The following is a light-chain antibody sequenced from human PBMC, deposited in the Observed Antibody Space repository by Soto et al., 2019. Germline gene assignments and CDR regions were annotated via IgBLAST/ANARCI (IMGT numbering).Light chain of an antibody. J-gene: IGLJ2*01. Sequence: QAVVTQEPSLTVSAGATVTLTCGSGTGAVTSGHYPYWFQQKPGQAPRTLIYDTSSKHSWTPARFSGSLLGGKAALTLSGAQPEDEAQYYCLLSYSGARLVVFGGGTKVTV. CDR2: DTS. CDR1: TGAVTSGHY. V-gene: IGLV7-46*01. CDR3: LLSYSGARLVV.